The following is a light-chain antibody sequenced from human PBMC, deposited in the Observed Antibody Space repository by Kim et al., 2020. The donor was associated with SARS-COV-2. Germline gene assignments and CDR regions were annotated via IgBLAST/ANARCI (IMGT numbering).Light chain of an antibody. CDR2: NDS. J-gene: IGLJ2*01. CDR1: NIGSKS. V-gene: IGLV3-21*04. Sequence: SYELTQPPSVSVAPGKTARITCGGNNIGSKSVHWYQQKPGQAPVLVIYNDSDRPSGISERFSGSNSGNTATLTISRVEAGDEADYYCQVWDSSSDHVVFGGGTQLTVL. CDR3: QVWDSSSDHVV.